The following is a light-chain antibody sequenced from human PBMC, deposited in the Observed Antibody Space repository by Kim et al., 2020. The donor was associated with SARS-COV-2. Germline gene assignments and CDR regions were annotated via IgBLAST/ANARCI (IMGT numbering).Light chain of an antibody. CDR1: RSNIGSNF. J-gene: IGLJ3*02. CDR3: AAWDDSLSAWV. CDR2: RNS. V-gene: IGLV1-47*01. Sequence: GQRLTLSFSGSRSNIGSNFVSSHQHLPGTAPKLLILRNSQRPSGVPDRFSGSKSGTSASLAISGLRSEDEADYYCAAWDDSLSAWVLGGGTKLTVL.